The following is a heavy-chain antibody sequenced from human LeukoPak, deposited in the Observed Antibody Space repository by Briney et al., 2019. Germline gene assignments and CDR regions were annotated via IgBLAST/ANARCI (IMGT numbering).Heavy chain of an antibody. V-gene: IGHV1-18*01. J-gene: IGHJ4*02. Sequence: ASVKVSCKASGYTFTSYGISWVRQAPGQGLEWMGWISAYNGNTNYAQKLQGRVTMTTDTSTSTAYMELRSLRPDDTAVYYCARGNYDFWSGLQPFDYWGQGTLVTVSS. CDR2: ISAYNGNT. D-gene: IGHD3-3*01. CDR1: GYTFTSYG. CDR3: ARGNYDFWSGLQPFDY.